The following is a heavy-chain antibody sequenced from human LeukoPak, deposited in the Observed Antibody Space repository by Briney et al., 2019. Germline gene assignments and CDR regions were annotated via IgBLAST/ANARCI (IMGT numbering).Heavy chain of an antibody. D-gene: IGHD4-17*01. Sequence: PGRSLRLSCAASGFTVSSNYMSWVRQAPGKGLEWVSVIYSGGSTYYADSVKGRFTISRDNSKNTLYLQMNSLRAEDTAVYYCARGNLVDYGDYEYWGQGTLVTVSS. CDR3: ARGNLVDYGDYEY. V-gene: IGHV3-53*01. CDR1: GFTVSSNY. J-gene: IGHJ4*02. CDR2: IYSGGST.